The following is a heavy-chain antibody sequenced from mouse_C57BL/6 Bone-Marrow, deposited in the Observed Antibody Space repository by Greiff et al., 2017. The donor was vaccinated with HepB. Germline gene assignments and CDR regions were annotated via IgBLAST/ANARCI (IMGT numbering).Heavy chain of an antibody. D-gene: IGHD1-1*01. CDR1: GFSFNTYA. CDR2: IRSKSNNYAT. J-gene: IGHJ1*03. Sequence: DVQLVESGGGLVQPKGSLKLSCAASGFSFNTYAMNWVRQAPGKGLEWVARIRSKSNNYATYYADSVKDRFTISRDDSESMLYLQMNNLKTEDTAMYYCVRHAQLLRYWYFDVWGTGTTVTVSS. CDR3: VRHAQLLRYWYFDV. V-gene: IGHV10-1*01.